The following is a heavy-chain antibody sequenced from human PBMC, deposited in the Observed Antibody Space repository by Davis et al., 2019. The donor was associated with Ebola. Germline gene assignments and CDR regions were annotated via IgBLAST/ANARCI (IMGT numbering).Heavy chain of an antibody. CDR1: GFTFSSYG. J-gene: IGHJ4*02. CDR3: SSSSWMGY. CDR2: IWYDGGNK. V-gene: IGHV3-30*02. Sequence: GESLKISCAASGFTFSSYGMHWVRQAPGKGPEWVAVIWYDGGNKYYADSVKGRFTISRDKSKNTLYLQMNSLRAEDTAVYYCSSSSWMGYWGQGTLVTVSS. D-gene: IGHD6-13*01.